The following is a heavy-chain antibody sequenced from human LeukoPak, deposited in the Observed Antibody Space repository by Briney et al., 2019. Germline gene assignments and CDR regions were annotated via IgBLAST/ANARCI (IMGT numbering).Heavy chain of an antibody. J-gene: IGHJ4*02. CDR3: ARDGGYSAFDY. CDR1: GFAFSRSW. D-gene: IGHD1-26*01. CDR2: IKEDGGRE. V-gene: IGHV3-7*01. Sequence: GSLRLSCAASGFAFSRSWMTWIRQAPGEGLEFVANIKEDGGRENFASSVKGRFTISRDNAKDSLYLQMNNLRVEDTAVYYCARDGGYSAFDYWGQGALVTVSS.